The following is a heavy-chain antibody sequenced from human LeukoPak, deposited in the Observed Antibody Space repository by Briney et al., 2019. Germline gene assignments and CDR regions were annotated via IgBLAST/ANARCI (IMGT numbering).Heavy chain of an antibody. Sequence: SETLSLTCTVSGGSICSGSYYWSWIRQPAGKGLEWIGRIYTSGSTNYNPSLKSRVTISVDTSKNQSSLKLSSVTAADTAVYYCAREIAYDFWSGYLHQSDYWGQGTLVTVSS. CDR1: GGSICSGSYY. D-gene: IGHD3-3*01. CDR3: AREIAYDFWSGYLHQSDY. CDR2: IYTSGST. V-gene: IGHV4-61*02. J-gene: IGHJ4*02.